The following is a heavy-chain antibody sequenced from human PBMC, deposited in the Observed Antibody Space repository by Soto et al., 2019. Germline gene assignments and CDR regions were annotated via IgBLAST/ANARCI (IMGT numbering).Heavy chain of an antibody. D-gene: IGHD1-26*01. Sequence: QVQLQESGPRLVKPSETLSLTCSVSGSSISPYYWTWLRQAPGKGLEWVGYLFYGGTATYNPALKSRVTISLDTSKKQVSLRLSSVTAADTAVYYCAREKHRILGGYAFGYWGPGTTLTVSS. CDR2: LFYGGTA. CDR1: GSSISPYY. CDR3: AREKHRILGGYAFGY. V-gene: IGHV4-59*01. J-gene: IGHJ3*01.